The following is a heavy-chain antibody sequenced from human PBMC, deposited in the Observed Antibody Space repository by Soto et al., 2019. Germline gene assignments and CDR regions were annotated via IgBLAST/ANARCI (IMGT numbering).Heavy chain of an antibody. V-gene: IGHV1-69*01. CDR2: IIPIFGTA. CDR3: ARVLCSGGSCYRYDDFDI. D-gene: IGHD2-15*01. CDR1: GGTFSSYA. Sequence: QVQLVQSGAEVKKPGSSVKVSCKASGGTFSSYAISWVRQAPGQGLEWMGGIIPIFGTANYAQKFQGRVTITADESTSTAYMELSSLRSEDTAVYYCARVLCSGGSCYRYDDFDIWGQGTMVTVSS. J-gene: IGHJ3*02.